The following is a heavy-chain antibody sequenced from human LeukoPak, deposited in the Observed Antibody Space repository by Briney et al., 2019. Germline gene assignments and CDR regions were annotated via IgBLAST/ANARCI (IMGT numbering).Heavy chain of an antibody. J-gene: IGHJ4*02. Sequence: PGGSLRLSCAASGFTVTSNSMSWVRQAPGKGLEWVSVIYSSGSTHFADSVKGRFSISRDNSKNTLYLLMSSLRLEDTAVYYCXRESYGGAWGQGTLVTVSS. CDR2: IYSSGST. CDR3: XRESYGGA. V-gene: IGHV3-53*01. CDR1: GFTVTSNS. D-gene: IGHD1-26*01.